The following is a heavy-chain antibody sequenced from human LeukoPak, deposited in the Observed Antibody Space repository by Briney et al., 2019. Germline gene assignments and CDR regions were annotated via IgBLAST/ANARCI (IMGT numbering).Heavy chain of an antibody. CDR3: ATGGGWYFDY. Sequence: QRGESLRLSCAASGFTFSNYWMNWVRQATGKGLEWVASIGQDGSENYYVDSVKGRFTISRDNAKNSLYLQMNSLRVEDTAVYYCATGGGWYFDYWGQGALITASS. D-gene: IGHD6-19*01. J-gene: IGHJ4*02. CDR1: GFTFSNYW. V-gene: IGHV3-7*01. CDR2: IGQDGSEN.